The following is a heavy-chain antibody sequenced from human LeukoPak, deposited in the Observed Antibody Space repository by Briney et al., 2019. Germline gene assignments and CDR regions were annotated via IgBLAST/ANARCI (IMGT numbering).Heavy chain of an antibody. Sequence: GESLKISCKGSGYSFTNYWIGWVRQMPGKGLEWMGIIYPADSDTRYSPSFQGQVTISADKSISTAYLQWSSLKASDTAMYYCASSLDSSGYYWFDPWGQGTLVTVSS. CDR1: GYSFTNYW. CDR2: IYPADSDT. J-gene: IGHJ5*02. CDR3: ASSLDSSGYYWFDP. D-gene: IGHD3-22*01. V-gene: IGHV5-51*01.